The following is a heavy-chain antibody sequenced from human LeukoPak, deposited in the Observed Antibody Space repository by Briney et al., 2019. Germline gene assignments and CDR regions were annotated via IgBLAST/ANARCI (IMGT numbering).Heavy chain of an antibody. J-gene: IGHJ3*02. CDR3: ARDAHMVRDRRAFDI. CDR2: INTSGGST. Sequence: ASVKVSCKASGYTFTSYYMHWVRQAPGQGLEWMGIINTSGGSTSYAQKFQGRVTMTRDTSTSTVYMELSSLRSEDTAVYYCARDAHMVRDRRAFDIWGQGTMVTVSS. V-gene: IGHV1-46*03. CDR1: GYTFTSYY. D-gene: IGHD3-10*01.